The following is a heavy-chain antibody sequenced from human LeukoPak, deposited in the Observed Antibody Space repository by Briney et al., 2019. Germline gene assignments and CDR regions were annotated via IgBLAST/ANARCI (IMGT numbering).Heavy chain of an antibody. V-gene: IGHV3-7*01. CDR2: IKQDGSEK. CDR3: ARDRSSTFDY. J-gene: IGHJ4*02. CDR1: GFTFSSFA. Sequence: GGSLRLSCTASGFTFSSFAMSWVRQAPGKGLEWVANIKQDGSEKYYVDSVRGRFTISRDNAKNSLYLQMSSLRAEDTAVYYCARDRSSTFDYWGQGTLVTVSS. D-gene: IGHD2/OR15-2a*01.